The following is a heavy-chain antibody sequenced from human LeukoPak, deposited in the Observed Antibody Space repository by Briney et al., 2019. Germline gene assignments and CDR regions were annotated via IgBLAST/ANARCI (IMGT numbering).Heavy chain of an antibody. CDR1: GGSLSSSTYY. CDR3: GTVAGTAIDY. J-gene: IGHJ4*02. V-gene: IGHV4-39*01. D-gene: IGHD6-19*01. Sequence: SETLSLTCTVSGGSLSSSTYYWGWIRQPPGKGLEWIGSIYYSGSTYYNPSLKSRVTISVGTSKNQFSLKLNSVSAADTAVYYCGTVAGTAIDYWGQGTLVTVSS. CDR2: IYYSGST.